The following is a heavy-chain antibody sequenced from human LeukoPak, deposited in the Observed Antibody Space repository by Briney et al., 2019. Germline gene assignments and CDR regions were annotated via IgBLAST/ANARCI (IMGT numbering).Heavy chain of an antibody. J-gene: IGHJ4*02. CDR2: MNTNSGNT. V-gene: IGHV1-8*01. Sequence: ASVKVSCKASGYTFTSYDIYWVRPATGQGLGWMGWMNTNSGNTGYAQTFQGRVTMTRDTSISTAYMELSSLRSEDTAVYYCARRLDYYNSSGYYPMSAYWGQGNLVTVSS. CDR1: GYTFTSYD. D-gene: IGHD3-22*01. CDR3: ARRLDYYNSSGYYPMSAY.